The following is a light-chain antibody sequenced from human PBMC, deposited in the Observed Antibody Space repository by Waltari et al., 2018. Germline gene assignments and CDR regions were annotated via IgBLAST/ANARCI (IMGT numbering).Light chain of an antibody. CDR2: HDT. Sequence: SYELTQAHSVSVSPGQTATITCSGDKLENKLTSWYQQKPGQSPVLVLYHDTKRPSGISERFSGSNSVDTATLTIAGTKAIDEADYYCQAWDIKNVIFGGGTKLTVL. V-gene: IGLV3-1*01. J-gene: IGLJ2*01. CDR1: KLENKL. CDR3: QAWDIKNVI.